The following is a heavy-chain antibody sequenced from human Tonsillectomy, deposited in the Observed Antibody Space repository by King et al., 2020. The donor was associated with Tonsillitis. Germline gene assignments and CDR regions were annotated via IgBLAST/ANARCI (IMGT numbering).Heavy chain of an antibody. CDR1: GGSISSSSYY. Sequence: LQLQESGPGLVKPSETLSLTCTVSGGSISSSSYYWGWIRQPPGKGLEWIGSIYYSGSTYYNPPLKSRVTISVDTSKNKFSLTLSSVTAADTAVYYCARPFVTYDYGGPRPTYFDYWGQGTLVTVSS. CDR2: IYYSGST. CDR3: ARPFVTYDYGGPRPTYFDY. J-gene: IGHJ4*02. V-gene: IGHV4-39*01. D-gene: IGHD4-17*01.